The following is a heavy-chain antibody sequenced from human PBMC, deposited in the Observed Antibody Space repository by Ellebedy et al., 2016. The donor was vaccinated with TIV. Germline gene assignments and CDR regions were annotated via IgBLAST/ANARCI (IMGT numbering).Heavy chain of an antibody. CDR3: AKELHMWGTIMIDC. CDR2: ISGSGDKT. J-gene: IGHJ4*02. CDR1: GITFSSHA. Sequence: PGGSLRLSCAASGITFSSHAISWVRQTPGKGLEWVSAISGSGDKTYCTDSVKGRFTISRDNSQNTLYLQMNSLRAEDTAVYYCAKELHMWGTIMIDCWGPGTLVTVSS. V-gene: IGHV3-23*01. D-gene: IGHD3-16*01.